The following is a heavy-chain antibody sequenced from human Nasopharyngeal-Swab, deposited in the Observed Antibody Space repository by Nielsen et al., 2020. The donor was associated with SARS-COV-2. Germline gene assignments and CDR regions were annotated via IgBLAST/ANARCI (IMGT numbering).Heavy chain of an antibody. Sequence: GESLKISCEASGFTFESYGMTWVRQAPGKGLEWVSTISGSSDNTHYADSVRGRFTISRDNSQRTVFLQMTSLRAEDTALYYCAKDPSAAMDVWGKGTTVIVSS. D-gene: IGHD6-13*01. CDR1: GFTFESYG. CDR2: ISGSSDNT. J-gene: IGHJ6*03. V-gene: IGHV3-23*01. CDR3: AKDPSAAMDV.